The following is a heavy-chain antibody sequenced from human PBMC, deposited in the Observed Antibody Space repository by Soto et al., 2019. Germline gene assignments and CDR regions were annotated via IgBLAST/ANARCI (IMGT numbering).Heavy chain of an antibody. J-gene: IGHJ4*02. CDR3: VRAYDFWSGYFPN. CDR2: TSYSGST. D-gene: IGHD3-3*01. Sequence: SETLSLTCTVSGDSISNYYWSWIRQSPGKGLEWIGHTSYSGSTNYIPYLESRVTMSLDTSRNQFSLRLRSVTAADTAVYYCVRAYDFWSGYFPNWGQGALVTVSS. V-gene: IGHV4-59*01. CDR1: GDSISNYY.